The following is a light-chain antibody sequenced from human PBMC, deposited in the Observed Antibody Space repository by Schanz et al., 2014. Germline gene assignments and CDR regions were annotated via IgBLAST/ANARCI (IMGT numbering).Light chain of an antibody. CDR1: QSVSSY. CDR3: QQYGSSPQGT. J-gene: IGKJ2*02. Sequence: EIVLTQSPVTLSLSPGERATLSCRASQSVSSYLAWYQQKPGQAPRLLIYDASNRATGIPARFSGSGSGTEFTLTISSLQPDDFAVYYCQQYGSSPQGTFGQGTKLEIK. CDR2: DAS. V-gene: IGKV3-11*01.